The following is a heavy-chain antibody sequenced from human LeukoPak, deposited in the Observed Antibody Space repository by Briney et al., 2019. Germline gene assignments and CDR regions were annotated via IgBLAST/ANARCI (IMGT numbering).Heavy chain of an antibody. V-gene: IGHV3-23*01. CDR3: ARGHGSGSWLVDV. D-gene: IGHD3-10*01. J-gene: IGHJ6*04. Sequence: RGSLRLSSAPSLFTSTTHAMNCVPEVPGPGLERGSGISSNGRSIYYTDSVKGRFTISRDNSKNSLNLQMNSLRAEDSAVYHCARGHGSGSWLVDVWGKGTTVTVSS. CDR2: ISSNGRSI. CDR1: LFTSTTHA.